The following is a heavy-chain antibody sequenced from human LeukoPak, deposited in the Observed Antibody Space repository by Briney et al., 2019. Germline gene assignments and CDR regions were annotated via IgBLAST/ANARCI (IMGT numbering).Heavy chain of an antibody. CDR2: IDITGST. V-gene: IGHV4-61*09. J-gene: IGHJ5*02. CDR1: GASISIGTYY. Sequence: SETLSLTCTVSGASISIGTYYWNWIRQSAGKGLEWIGHIDITGSTNYNASLKSRVTISVDTSKNQFSLRLSSVTAADTAVYYCARDVIAWGQGTLVTVSS. CDR3: ARDVIA.